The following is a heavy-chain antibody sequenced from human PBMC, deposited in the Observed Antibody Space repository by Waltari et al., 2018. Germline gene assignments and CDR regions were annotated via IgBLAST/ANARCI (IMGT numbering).Heavy chain of an antibody. D-gene: IGHD3-10*01. V-gene: IGHV4-39*01. CDR3: ARSHGGHDAFDI. CDR1: GDSISSSSYY. J-gene: IGHJ3*02. Sequence: QLQLQESGPGLVKPSETLSLTCTVSGDSISSSSYYWGWIRQPPGKGLEWIGSIYYSGRTISVDTSKNQFSLKLSSVTAADTAVYYCARSHGGHDAFDIWGQGTMVTVSS. CDR2: IYYSGR.